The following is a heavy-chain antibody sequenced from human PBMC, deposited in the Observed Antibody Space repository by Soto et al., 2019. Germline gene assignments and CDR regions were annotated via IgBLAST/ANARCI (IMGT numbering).Heavy chain of an antibody. Sequence: PSETVCHTGAVSADANSSVVFSWSWIRQPPGKGLDWIGYIYHSGSTYYNPSLKSRVTISVDRSKNQFSLKLSSVTAEDTAVYYCARVPGPWGQGTLVTVS. CDR3: ARVPGP. V-gene: IGHV4-30-2*01. CDR1: ADANSSVVFS. J-gene: IGHJ5*02. CDR2: IYHSGST.